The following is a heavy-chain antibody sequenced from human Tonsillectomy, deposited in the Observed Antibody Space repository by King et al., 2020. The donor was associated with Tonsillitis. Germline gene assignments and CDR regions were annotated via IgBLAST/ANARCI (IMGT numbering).Heavy chain of an antibody. V-gene: IGHV3-33*01. J-gene: IGHJ4*02. D-gene: IGHD5-12*01. CDR2: IWYDGSNK. CDR1: GFTFRTYG. Sequence: VQLVESGGGVVQPGRSLRLSCAASGFTFRTYGMHWVRQAPGKGLEWVAVIWYDGSNKYYADSVKGRFTISRDNSKNTLYLQMNSLRAEDTAVYYCARDMRREYSGYDYLKYWGQGTLVTVSS. CDR3: ARDMRREYSGYDYLKY.